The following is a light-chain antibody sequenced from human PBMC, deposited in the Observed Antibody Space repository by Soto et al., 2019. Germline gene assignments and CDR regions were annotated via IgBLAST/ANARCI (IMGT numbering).Light chain of an antibody. J-gene: IGLJ3*02. CDR3: AAWDDSLNGWV. Sequence: QYVLTQPPSASGTPGQRVTISCSGSSSNIGSNTVNWYQQLPGTAPKLLIYSNNQRPSGVPDRFSGSKSGTSASLAISGLQSEDEAEYYCAAWDDSLNGWVFGGGTKVTVL. V-gene: IGLV1-44*01. CDR2: SNN. CDR1: SSNIGSNT.